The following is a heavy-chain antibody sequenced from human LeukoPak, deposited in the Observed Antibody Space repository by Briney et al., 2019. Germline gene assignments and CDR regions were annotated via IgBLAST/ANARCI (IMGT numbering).Heavy chain of an antibody. CDR3: ARETDIVVVPAAQSHNWFGP. V-gene: IGHV3-21*01. CDR2: ISSSSSYI. Sequence: GGSLRLSCAASGFTFSSYSMNWVRQAPGKGLEWVSSISSSSSYIYYADSVKGRFTISRDNAKNSLYLQMNSLRAEDTAVYYCARETDIVVVPAAQSHNWFGPWGQGTLVTVSS. CDR1: GFTFSSYS. J-gene: IGHJ5*02. D-gene: IGHD2-2*01.